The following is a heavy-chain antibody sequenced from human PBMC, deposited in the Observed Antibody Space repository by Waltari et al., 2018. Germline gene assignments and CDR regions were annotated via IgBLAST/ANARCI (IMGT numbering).Heavy chain of an antibody. J-gene: IGHJ4*02. V-gene: IGHV1-58*01. CDR2: IVVGSGNT. CDR1: GFTFTSSA. D-gene: IGHD6-13*01. CDR3: AAGGIATSSIDY. Sequence: QMQLVQSGPEVKKPGTSVKVSCKASGFTFTSSAVPWVRQARGQRLEWIGWIVVGSGNTNYAQKFQERVTITRDMSTSTAYMELSSLRSEDTAVYYCAAGGIATSSIDYWGQGTLVTVSS.